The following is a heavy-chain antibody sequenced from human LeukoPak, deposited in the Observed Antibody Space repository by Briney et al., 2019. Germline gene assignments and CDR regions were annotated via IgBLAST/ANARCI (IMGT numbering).Heavy chain of an antibody. CDR2: IYTSGST. J-gene: IGHJ6*03. D-gene: IGHD6-6*01. CDR3: ARDGSPSYYYYYYMDV. CDR1: GGSISSYY. Sequence: PSETLSLTCTVSGGSISSYYWSWIRQPAGKGLEWIGRIYTSGSTNYNPSLKSRVTMSVDTSKHQFSLKLSSVTAADTAVYYCARDGSPSYYYYYYMDVWGKGTTVTVSS. V-gene: IGHV4-4*07.